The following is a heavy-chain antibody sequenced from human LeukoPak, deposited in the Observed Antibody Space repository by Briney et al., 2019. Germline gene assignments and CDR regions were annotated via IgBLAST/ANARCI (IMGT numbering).Heavy chain of an antibody. Sequence: ASVKVSCKASGGTFSSYAISWVRQAPGQGLEWMGWINPNSGGTNYAQKFQGRVTMTRDTSISTAYMELSRLRSDDTAVYYCARGELVAIDYWGQGTLVTVSS. CDR2: INPNSGGT. V-gene: IGHV1-2*02. D-gene: IGHD3-9*01. J-gene: IGHJ4*02. CDR3: ARGELVAIDY. CDR1: GGTFSSYA.